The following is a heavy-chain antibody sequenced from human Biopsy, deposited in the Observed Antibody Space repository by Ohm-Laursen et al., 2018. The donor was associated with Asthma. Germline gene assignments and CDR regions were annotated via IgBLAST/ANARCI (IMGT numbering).Heavy chain of an antibody. Sequence: SVKVSCNASGYTFIGCHIHWMRQAPGQGLEWMGRINPNSGGTNYAQKFQGRVTMTRDTSISTAYMEVSRLRSDDTAVYYCTRGQKSAGDRWFDPWGQGTLVTVSS. J-gene: IGHJ5*02. CDR2: INPNSGGT. CDR3: TRGQKSAGDRWFDP. V-gene: IGHV1-2*06. CDR1: GYTFIGCH. D-gene: IGHD6-13*01.